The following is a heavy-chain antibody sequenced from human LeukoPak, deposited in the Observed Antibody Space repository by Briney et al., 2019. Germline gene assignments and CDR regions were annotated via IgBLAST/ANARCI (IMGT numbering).Heavy chain of an antibody. CDR1: GYTFTGYY. CDR2: INPNSGGT. D-gene: IGHD3-3*01. CDR3: AGDRPSAIFGVVIAGYFDL. Sequence: ASVKVSCKASGYTFTGYYMHWVRQAPGQGLEWMGWINPNSGGTNYAQKFQGRVTMTRDTSISTAYMELSRLRSDDTAVYYCAGDRPSAIFGVVIAGYFDLWGRGTLVTVSS. V-gene: IGHV1-2*02. J-gene: IGHJ2*01.